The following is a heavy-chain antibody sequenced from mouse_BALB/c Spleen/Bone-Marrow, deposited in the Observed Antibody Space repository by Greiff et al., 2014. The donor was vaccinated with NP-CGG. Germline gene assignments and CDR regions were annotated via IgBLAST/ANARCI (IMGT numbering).Heavy chain of an antibody. Sequence: EGPLQQSGPGLVKPSQSLSLTCTVTGYSITSDYAWNWIRQFPGNKLEWMGYISYSGSTSYNPSLKSRISITRDTSKNQFFLQLNSVTTEDTATYYCARKALYYAMDYWGQGTSVTVSS. CDR1: GYSITSDYA. V-gene: IGHV3-2*02. CDR3: ARKALYYAMDY. CDR2: ISYSGST. J-gene: IGHJ4*01.